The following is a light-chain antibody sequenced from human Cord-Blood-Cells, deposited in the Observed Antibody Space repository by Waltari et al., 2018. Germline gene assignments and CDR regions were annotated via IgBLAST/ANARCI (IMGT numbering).Light chain of an antibody. CDR2: DVS. J-gene: IGLJ2*01. CDR1: SSDVGGYNY. CDR3: CSYAGSYTVV. V-gene: IGLV2-11*01. Sequence: QSALTQPRSVSGSPGQSVTIPCTGTSSDVGGYNYVSWYQQHPGKAPKPMIYDVSNRPAGVPDRFSGSKSGNTASLTISVLQAEDEADYYCCSYAGSYTVVFGGGTKLTVL.